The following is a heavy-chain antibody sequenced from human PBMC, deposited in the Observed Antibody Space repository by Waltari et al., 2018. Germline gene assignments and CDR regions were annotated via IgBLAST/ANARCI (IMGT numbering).Heavy chain of an antibody. D-gene: IGHD1-26*01. CDR1: GFTFSGYA. CDR2: ISGSGGST. CDR3: AKWGGSYWLSPPLSDS. Sequence: EVQLLESGGGLVQPGGSLRLSCAASGFTFSGYAMSWVRQAPGKGLEEVSSISGSGGSTYYAGSVKGRFTISRDNSKNTLYLQMNSLRAEDTAVYYCAKWGGSYWLSPPLSDSWGQGTLVTVSS. J-gene: IGHJ5*01. V-gene: IGHV3-23*01.